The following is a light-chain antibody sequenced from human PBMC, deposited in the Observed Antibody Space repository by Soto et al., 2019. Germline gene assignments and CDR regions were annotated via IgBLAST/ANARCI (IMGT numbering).Light chain of an antibody. Sequence: EIVLTQSPGTLSLSPGERATLSCRASQSVSSSSYLAWYQQKPGQAPRLLIYGASSRATGIPDRFSGSGSATDFTLTISRLEPEDFAVYYCQQYGSSPPLTFGGGTKVEIK. CDR2: GAS. V-gene: IGKV3-20*01. CDR1: QSVSSSSY. CDR3: QQYGSSPPLT. J-gene: IGKJ4*01.